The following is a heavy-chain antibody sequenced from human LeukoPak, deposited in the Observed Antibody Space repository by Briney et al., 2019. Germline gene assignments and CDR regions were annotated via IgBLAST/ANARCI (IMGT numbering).Heavy chain of an antibody. D-gene: IGHD1-26*01. V-gene: IGHV3-7*01. CDR1: GFTFSNYW. CDR2: IKQDESEK. Sequence: GGSLRLSCAVSGFTFSNYWMSWVRQAPGKGLEWVAHIKQDESEKYYVDSVKGRFTISRDNAKNSLYLQMNSLRAEDTAIYYCARDKIVGASKFDYWGQGALVTVSS. CDR3: ARDKIVGASKFDY. J-gene: IGHJ4*02.